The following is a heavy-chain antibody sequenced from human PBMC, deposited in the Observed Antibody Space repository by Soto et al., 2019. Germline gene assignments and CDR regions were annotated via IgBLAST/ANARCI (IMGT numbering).Heavy chain of an antibody. J-gene: IGHJ4*02. CDR2: QTYDGSNK. CDR1: GFMFSSYA. V-gene: IGHV3-30-3*01. CDR3: ARAGRLLVDY. Sequence: QVQLVESGGGVVQPGRSLRLSCAASGFMFSSYAMHWVRQAPGKGLEWVAVQTYDGSNKYYADSVKGRFTISRDNSKNTLYLQMNSLRAEDTAVYYCARAGRLLVDYWGQGTLVTVSS. D-gene: IGHD1-26*01.